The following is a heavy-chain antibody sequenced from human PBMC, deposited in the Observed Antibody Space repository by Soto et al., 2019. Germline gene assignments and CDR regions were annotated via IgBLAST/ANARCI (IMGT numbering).Heavy chain of an antibody. Sequence: GGSLRLSCAASGFTFSDYYMSWIRQAPGKGLEWVSYISSSGSTIYYADSVKGRFTISRDNAKNSLYLQMNSLRAEDTVMYYCARDRYCSGGSCKGDYYNGMDVWGQGTKVTVSS. CDR1: GFTFSDYY. V-gene: IGHV3-11*01. J-gene: IGHJ6*02. CDR3: ARDRYCSGGSCKGDYYNGMDV. CDR2: ISSSGSTI. D-gene: IGHD2-15*01.